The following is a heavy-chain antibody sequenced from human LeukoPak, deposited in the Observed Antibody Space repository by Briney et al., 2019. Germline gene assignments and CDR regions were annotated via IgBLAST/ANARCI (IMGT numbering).Heavy chain of an antibody. CDR3: AKGDFWSGQWWFDP. Sequence: ASVKVSCKVFGYTLTELSMHWVRQAPGKGLEWMGGFDPEDGETIYAQKFQGRVTMTEDTSTDTAYMELSSLRSEDTAVYYCAKGDFWSGQWWFDPWGQGTLVTVSS. CDR1: GYTLTELS. J-gene: IGHJ5*02. CDR2: FDPEDGET. D-gene: IGHD3-3*01. V-gene: IGHV1-24*01.